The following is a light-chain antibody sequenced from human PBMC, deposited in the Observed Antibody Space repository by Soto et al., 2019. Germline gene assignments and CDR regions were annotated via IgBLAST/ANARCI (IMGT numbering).Light chain of an antibody. V-gene: IGLV2-14*01. CDR2: EVS. J-gene: IGLJ2*01. Sequence: QSVLTQPASVSGSPGQSITISCTGTSSDVGGYNYVSWYQQHPGKAPKLMIYEVSNRPSGVSNRFSGSKSGNTASQTISGLQAEDEADYYCSSYTSSSTLVVFGGGTKLTVL. CDR1: SSDVGGYNY. CDR3: SSYTSSSTLVV.